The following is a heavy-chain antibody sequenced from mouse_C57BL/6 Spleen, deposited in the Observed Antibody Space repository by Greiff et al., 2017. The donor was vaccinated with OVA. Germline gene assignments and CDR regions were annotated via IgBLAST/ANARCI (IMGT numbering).Heavy chain of an antibody. J-gene: IGHJ2*01. V-gene: IGHV1-15*01. Sequence: VQLQESGAELVRPGASVTLSCTASGFTFTDYEMHWVQQTPVHGLEWIGAIDPETGGTAYNQKFKGKAILTADKSSNTAYLELRSLTSEDSAVYYCTRSWDDGYFDDWGKGTTLTVSS. D-gene: IGHD4-1*01. CDR1: GFTFTDYE. CDR3: TRSWDDGYFDD. CDR2: IDPETGGT.